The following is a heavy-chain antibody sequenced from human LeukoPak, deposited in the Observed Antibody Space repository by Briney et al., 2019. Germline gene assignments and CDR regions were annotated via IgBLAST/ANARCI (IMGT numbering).Heavy chain of an antibody. J-gene: IGHJ5*02. V-gene: IGHV4-34*01. CDR3: ARVKGFRFDP. CDR2: INHSGST. Sequence: SETLSLTCAVYGGSFSGYYWSWIRQPPGKGLEWIGEINHSGSTNYNPSLKSRVTISVDTSKNQFSLKLSSVTAADTAVYYCARVKGFRFDPWGQGTLVTVSS. CDR1: GGSFSGYY.